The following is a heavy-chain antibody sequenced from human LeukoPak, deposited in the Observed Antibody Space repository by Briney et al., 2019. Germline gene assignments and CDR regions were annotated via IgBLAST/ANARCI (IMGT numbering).Heavy chain of an antibody. CDR3: TTHIDYGSHFDY. V-gene: IGHV1-24*01. Sequence: ASVQVSCKVSGNTLIALSMRWVRQAPGKGLEWMGGFDPEDGETIYPQKFQGRVTMTEDTSTDTAYMELSSLRSEDTAVYYCTTHIDYGSHFDYWGQGTLVTVSS. J-gene: IGHJ4*02. CDR1: GNTLIALS. D-gene: IGHD4-17*01. CDR2: FDPEDGET.